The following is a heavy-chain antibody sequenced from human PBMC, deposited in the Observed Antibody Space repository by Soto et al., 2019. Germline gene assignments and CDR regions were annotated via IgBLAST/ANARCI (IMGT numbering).Heavy chain of an antibody. CDR2: ISYDGSNK. Sequence: QVQLLESGGGVVQPGRSLRLSCAASGFTFSNYAMHWVRQAPGKGLEWVAVISYDGSNKYYADSVKGRFTISRDNSKNTLYLQMNSLRVEDTAVYYCARSHYGDYASAHWGQGTLVTVSS. D-gene: IGHD4-17*01. J-gene: IGHJ4*02. CDR1: GFTFSNYA. CDR3: ARSHYGDYASAH. V-gene: IGHV3-30-3*01.